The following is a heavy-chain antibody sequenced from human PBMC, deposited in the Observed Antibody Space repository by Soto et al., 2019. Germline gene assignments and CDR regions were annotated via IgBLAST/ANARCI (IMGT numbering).Heavy chain of an antibody. CDR1: GGSISSAGFS. D-gene: IGHD2-2*01. CDR2: VYHSGTT. J-gene: IGHJ3*01. Sequence: QLQLQESGSGLVKPSQTLSLTCAVSGGSISSAGFSWNWIRQPPGKGLEWVGYVYHSGTTSYNPSLKSRVTIFLDRSKNQFSLTLNSVTAADTAVYYCARDWGYCSSSSCREPAFDVWGQGTVVTISS. V-gene: IGHV4-30-2*01. CDR3: ARDWGYCSSSSCREPAFDV.